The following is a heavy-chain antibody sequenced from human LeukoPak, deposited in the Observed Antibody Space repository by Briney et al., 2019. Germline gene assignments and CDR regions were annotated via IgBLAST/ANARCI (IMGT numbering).Heavy chain of an antibody. CDR3: AKDPEKDYDFWSGYSPNWFDP. CDR2: IYSGGST. D-gene: IGHD3-3*01. CDR1: GFTVSSNY. V-gene: IGHV3-53*01. J-gene: IGHJ5*02. Sequence: GGSLRLSCAASGFTVSSNYMSWVRQAPGKGLEWVSVIYSGGSTYYADSVKGRFTISRDNSKNTLYLQMNSLRAEDTAVYYCAKDPEKDYDFWSGYSPNWFDPWGQGTLVTVSS.